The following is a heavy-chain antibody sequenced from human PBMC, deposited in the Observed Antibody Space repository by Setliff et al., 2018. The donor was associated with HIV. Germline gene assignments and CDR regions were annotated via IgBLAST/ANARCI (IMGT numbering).Heavy chain of an antibody. J-gene: IGHJ5*02. CDR3: ASRIYYYDESRVLREEGFVP. CDR1: GGSIDNNKYY. Sequence: SETLSLTCSVSGGSIDNNKYYWTWIRQPPGKGLEWTGSIYHTGSTYYNRSLESRLTISIDTSKNQFSLKLTSVTAADTAMYYCASRIYYYDESRVLREEGFVPWGQGTLVTVSS. D-gene: IGHD3-22*01. CDR2: IYHTGST. V-gene: IGHV4-39*01.